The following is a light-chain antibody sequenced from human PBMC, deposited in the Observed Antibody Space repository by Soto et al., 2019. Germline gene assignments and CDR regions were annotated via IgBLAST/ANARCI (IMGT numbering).Light chain of an antibody. V-gene: IGKV3-15*01. Sequence: EIVLTQSPATLSLSPGERATLSCRASQSVSSNLAWYQQKPGQAPRLLIYGASNRATGIPARFSGSGSGTEFTLTISRLQSEDFAVYYCQKYNNWPPVTFGQGTKVDIK. CDR3: QKYNNWPPVT. CDR1: QSVSSN. J-gene: IGKJ1*01. CDR2: GAS.